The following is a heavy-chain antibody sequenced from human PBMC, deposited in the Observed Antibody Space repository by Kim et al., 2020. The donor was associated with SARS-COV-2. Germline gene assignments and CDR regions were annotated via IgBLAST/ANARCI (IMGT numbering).Heavy chain of an antibody. J-gene: IGHJ6*02. CDR2: IWYDGSNK. V-gene: IGHV3-33*01. CDR1: GFTFSSYG. D-gene: IGHD3-3*01. CDR3: ARDQSPTKVLRFLEWQGAYYGMDV. Sequence: GGSLRLSCAASGFTFSSYGMHWVRQAPGKGLEWVAVIWYDGSNKYYADSVKGRFTISRDNSKNTLYLQMNSLRAEDTAVYYCARDQSPTKVLRFLEWQGAYYGMDVWGQGTTVTVSS.